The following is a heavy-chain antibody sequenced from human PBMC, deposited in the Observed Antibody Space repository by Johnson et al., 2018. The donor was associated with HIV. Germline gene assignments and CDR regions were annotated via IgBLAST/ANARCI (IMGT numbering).Heavy chain of an antibody. CDR2: IRYDGSTK. CDR1: GFTFSSYG. J-gene: IGHJ3*02. Sequence: QMLLVESGGGVVQPGGSLRLSCAASGFTFSSYGMHWVRQAPGKGLEWVAFIRYDGSTKYYADSVKGRFTISRDNSKNTLYLQMNSLRAEDTAVYYCAKDVELHGAFDIWGQGTMVTVSS. D-gene: IGHD1-26*01. V-gene: IGHV3-30*02. CDR3: AKDVELHGAFDI.